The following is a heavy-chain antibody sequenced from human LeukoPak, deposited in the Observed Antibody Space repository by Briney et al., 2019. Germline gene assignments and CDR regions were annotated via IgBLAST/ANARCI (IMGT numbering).Heavy chain of an antibody. CDR2: ISYDGSNK. CDR3: AKVDGSSWYEIMDY. CDR1: GFTFSSYA. V-gene: IGHV3-30-3*01. J-gene: IGHJ4*02. Sequence: GGSLRLSCAASGFTFSSYAMHWVRQAPGKGLEWVAVISYDGSNKYYADSVKGRFTISRDDSKKALFLQMNSLRAEDSAIYYCAKVDGSSWYEIMDYWGQGTLVTVSS. D-gene: IGHD6-13*01.